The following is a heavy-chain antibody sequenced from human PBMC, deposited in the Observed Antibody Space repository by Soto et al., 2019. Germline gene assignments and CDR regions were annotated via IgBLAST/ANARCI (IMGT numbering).Heavy chain of an antibody. Sequence: KTWGTLTLSCAASGGTISITNRAWWVQQSGGGLVWVVAEIYHDGTTNYNPSLKSRVNISVEKSKNHLYINVPSVTAADTAVYYCARSPGVSLTHPLDPWGQGTLVTVSS. CDR3: ARSPGVSLTHPLDP. J-gene: IGHJ5*02. D-gene: IGHD2-8*01. CDR2: IYHDGTT. CDR1: GGTISITNR. V-gene: IGHV4-4*02.